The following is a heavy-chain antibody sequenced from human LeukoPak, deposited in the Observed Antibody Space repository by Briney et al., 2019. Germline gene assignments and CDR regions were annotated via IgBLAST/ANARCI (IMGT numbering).Heavy chain of an antibody. D-gene: IGHD6-13*01. V-gene: IGHV3-23*01. CDR3: AKGSRSDSWYTANDH. Sequence: PGGSLRLSCAASGFTYSTYAMSWVHQAPGKGLEWVSLINNDGDKTYYADSVKGRFTISTDNSKNTLFLQMNSLRAEDTAVYYCAKGSRSDSWYTANDHWGQGTLVTVSS. J-gene: IGHJ4*02. CDR1: GFTYSTYA. CDR2: INNDGDKT.